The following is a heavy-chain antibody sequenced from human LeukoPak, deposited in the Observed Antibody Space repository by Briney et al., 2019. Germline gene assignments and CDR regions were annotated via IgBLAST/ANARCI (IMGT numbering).Heavy chain of an antibody. J-gene: IGHJ4*02. Sequence: PGGSLRLSCAASGFTFSSYEMNWVRQAPGKGLEWVSSISRGATTIYYADSVKGRFTISRDNAKNSLYLQMNSLRAEDTAVYFCARVGALSSSWLLYWGQGTLVTVSS. V-gene: IGHV3-48*03. CDR3: ARVGALSSSWLLY. D-gene: IGHD6-13*01. CDR1: GFTFSSYE. CDR2: ISRGATTI.